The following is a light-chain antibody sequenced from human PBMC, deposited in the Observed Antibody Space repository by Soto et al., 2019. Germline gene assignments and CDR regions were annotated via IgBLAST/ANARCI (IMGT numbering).Light chain of an antibody. Sequence: DIHMTQSPSSLSASVGYIFTITCRASQNIKNYLNWYQQKPGKAPKVLIYKASSLESGVPSRLSGSGSGTEFTLTISSMKPDDFATYYCQQYNSYSSFGHGTKVDIK. V-gene: IGKV1-5*03. CDR3: QQYNSYSS. CDR1: QNIKNY. CDR2: KAS. J-gene: IGKJ1*01.